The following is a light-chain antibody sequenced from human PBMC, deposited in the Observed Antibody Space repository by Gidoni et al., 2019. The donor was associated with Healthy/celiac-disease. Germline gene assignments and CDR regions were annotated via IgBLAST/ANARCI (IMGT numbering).Light chain of an antibody. Sequence: DIQMTQSPSTMSASVGDRVTITCRASQSISSWLAWYQQKPGKAPKLLIYKASSLESGVPSRFSCSGSGTEFTLTISSLQPDDFATYYCQQYNSYSTFXQXTKVEIK. J-gene: IGKJ1*01. CDR2: KAS. CDR1: QSISSW. V-gene: IGKV1-5*03. CDR3: QQYNSYST.